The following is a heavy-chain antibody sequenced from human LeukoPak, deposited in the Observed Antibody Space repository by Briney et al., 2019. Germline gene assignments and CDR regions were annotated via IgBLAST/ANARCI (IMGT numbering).Heavy chain of an antibody. CDR1: AFNFSSYT. Sequence: GGSLRLSCATSAFNFSSYTIHWVRQPPGKGLEWVTLISYDGSHKYYADSVKGRFTISRDNSKNTVYLQMNSLRAEDTAVYFCAKEYGYYYNYYYSMDVWGKGTTVNISS. D-gene: IGHD1-1*01. V-gene: IGHV3-30*04. CDR3: AKEYGYYYNYYYSMDV. CDR2: ISYDGSHK. J-gene: IGHJ6*03.